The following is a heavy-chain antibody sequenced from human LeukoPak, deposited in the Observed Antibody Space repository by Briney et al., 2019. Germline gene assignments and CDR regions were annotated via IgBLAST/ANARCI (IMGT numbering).Heavy chain of an antibody. V-gene: IGHV4-39*01. D-gene: IGHD3-22*01. CDR3: ARLHYYDSSGSFSQHYFDH. Sequence: SETLSLTCTVSGGSITFSNYYWGWVRQPPGKGLECIGSIYYGGSTYSNPSLKSRVTISADTSKSRFSLSLSSVTAADTAVYFCARLHYYDSSGSFSQHYFDHWGQGILVTVSS. J-gene: IGHJ4*02. CDR2: IYYGGST. CDR1: GGSITFSNYY.